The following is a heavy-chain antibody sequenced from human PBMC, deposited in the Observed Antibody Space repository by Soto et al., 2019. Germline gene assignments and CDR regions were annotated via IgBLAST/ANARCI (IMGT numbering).Heavy chain of an antibody. CDR1: GGTFSSYT. Sequence: ASVKVSCKASGGTFSSYTISWVRQAPGQGLEWMGRIIPILGIANYAQKFQGRVTITADKSTSTAYMELSSLRSEDTAVYYCARGTYCSSTSCYALLSRDWFDPWGQGTLVTVSS. V-gene: IGHV1-69*02. D-gene: IGHD2-2*01. CDR3: ARGTYCSSTSCYALLSRDWFDP. J-gene: IGHJ5*02. CDR2: IIPILGIA.